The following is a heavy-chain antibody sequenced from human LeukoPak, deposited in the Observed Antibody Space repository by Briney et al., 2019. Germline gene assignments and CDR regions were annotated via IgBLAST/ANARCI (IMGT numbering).Heavy chain of an antibody. Sequence: GGSLRLSCAASGFTFSSFCMSWVRQAPGKGLEWVAVISYDGSNKYYADSVKGRFTISRDNSKNTLYLQMNGLRAEDTAVYYCAKLPLVYGSGSTNPVYYYGMDVWGQGTTVTVSS. J-gene: IGHJ6*02. D-gene: IGHD3-10*01. V-gene: IGHV3-30*18. CDR2: ISYDGSNK. CDR3: AKLPLVYGSGSTNPVYYYGMDV. CDR1: GFTFSSFC.